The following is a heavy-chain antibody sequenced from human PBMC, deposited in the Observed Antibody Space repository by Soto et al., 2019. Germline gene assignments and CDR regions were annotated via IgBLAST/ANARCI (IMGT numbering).Heavy chain of an antibody. Sequence: SETLSLTCTVSGGSISSSSYYWGWIRQPPGKGLEWIGSIYYSGSTYYNPSLKSRVTISVDTSKNQFSLKLSSVTAADTAVYYCARGKASGYCSSTSCYSIMDVWGKGTTVTVSS. D-gene: IGHD2-2*01. J-gene: IGHJ6*03. CDR1: GGSISSSSYY. CDR3: ARGKASGYCSSTSCYSIMDV. CDR2: IYYSGST. V-gene: IGHV4-39*01.